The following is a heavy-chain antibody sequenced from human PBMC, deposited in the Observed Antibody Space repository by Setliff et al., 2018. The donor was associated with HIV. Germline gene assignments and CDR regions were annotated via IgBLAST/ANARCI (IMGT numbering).Heavy chain of an antibody. J-gene: IGHJ2*01. CDR1: GGSINRGTYY. Sequence: PSETLSLTCSVSGGSINRGTYYWTWIRKTDGKGLEWIGHIYITGDTDYNPSLKSRVTISVDTSKNQFSLTLNSVTATDTAVYHCAREYSSSSANWYFELWGRGTLVTVSS. CDR2: IYITGDT. CDR3: AREYSSSSANWYFEL. D-gene: IGHD6-6*01. V-gene: IGHV4-61*09.